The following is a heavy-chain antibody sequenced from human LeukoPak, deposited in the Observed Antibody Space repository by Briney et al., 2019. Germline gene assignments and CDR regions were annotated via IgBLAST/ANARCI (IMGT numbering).Heavy chain of an antibody. J-gene: IGHJ4*02. CDR1: GFTFSSYG. V-gene: IGHV3-15*01. Sequence: GGSLRLSCAASGFTFSSYGMHWVRQAPGKGLEWVGRIKSKTDGGTTDYAAPVKGRFTISRDDSKNTLYLQMNSLKTEDTAVYYCTTEYSWVDGYWGQGTLVTVSS. CDR2: IKSKTDGGTT. D-gene: IGHD5-18*01. CDR3: TTEYSWVDGY.